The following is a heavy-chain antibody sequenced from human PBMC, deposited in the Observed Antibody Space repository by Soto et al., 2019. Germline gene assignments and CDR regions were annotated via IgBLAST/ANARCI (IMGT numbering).Heavy chain of an antibody. J-gene: IGHJ4*02. V-gene: IGHV3-15*01. D-gene: IGHD2-15*01. CDR3: KTVDCSRGSCYPGPFY. CDR1: GFTFSNAW. CDR2: IKSKTDGGTT. Sequence: PGGSLRLSCAASGFTFSNAWMSWVRQAPGKGLEWVGRIKSKTDGGTTDYAAPVKGRFTISRDDSKNTLYLQMNSLKTEDTAVYYCKTVDCSRGSCYPGPFYWGQGTLVTVSS.